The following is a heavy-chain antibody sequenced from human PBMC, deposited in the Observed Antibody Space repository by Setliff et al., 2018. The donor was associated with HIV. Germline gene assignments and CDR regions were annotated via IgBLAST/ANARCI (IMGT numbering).Heavy chain of an antibody. V-gene: IGHV4-34*01. CDR2: ISPSGST. D-gene: IGHD2-15*01. CDR1: RGSFSDYY. J-gene: IGHJ6*03. Sequence: SETLSLTCVVYRGSFSDYYWTWIRQPPGKGLEWIGEISPSGSTNYNPSLKSRVTISVDTSENQFSLKLSSVTAADTAVYYCARTPQEVVVVAATRPYYYYYMDVWGKGTTVTVSS. CDR3: ARTPQEVVVVAATRPYYYYYMDV.